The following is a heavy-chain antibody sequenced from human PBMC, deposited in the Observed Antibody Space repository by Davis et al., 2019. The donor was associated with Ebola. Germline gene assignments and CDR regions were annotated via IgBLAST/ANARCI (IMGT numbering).Heavy chain of an antibody. CDR2: INHSGST. CDR3: ARRKGGGGTIAY. CDR1: GGSSSYYY. D-gene: IGHD1-1*01. V-gene: IGHV4-34*01. J-gene: IGHJ4*02. Sequence: MPSETLSLTCAVYGGSSSYYYWNWIRRPPRNGRGWVGEINHSGSTNYNPSLKSRVTMSVDTSKNQFSLMLSSVTAADTAVYYCARRKGGGGTIAYWGQGTLVTVSS.